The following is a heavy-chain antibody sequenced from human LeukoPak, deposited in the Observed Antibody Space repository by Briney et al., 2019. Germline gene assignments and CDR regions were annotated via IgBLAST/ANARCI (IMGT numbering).Heavy chain of an antibody. J-gene: IGHJ5*02. D-gene: IGHD2-8*01. Sequence: GRSLRLSCAASGFTFSSYSMNWVRQAPGKGLEWVSYISTSRTNIYYADSVKGRFTISRDNAKNSVDLQMNSLRAEDTAVYYCARGAAMDGPYNWFDPWGQGTLVTVSS. CDR1: GFTFSSYS. CDR2: ISTSRTNI. V-gene: IGHV3-48*01. CDR3: ARGAAMDGPYNWFDP.